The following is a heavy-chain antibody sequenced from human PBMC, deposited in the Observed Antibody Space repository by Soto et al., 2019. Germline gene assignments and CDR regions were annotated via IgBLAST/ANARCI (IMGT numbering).Heavy chain of an antibody. V-gene: IGHV3-48*01. Sequence: GGSLRLSCAASGFTFSNYGMSWVRQAPGKGLEWISYTSPSSSTKFYADSVKGRFTISRDNAKNSLYLQMNSLRAEDTALYFWARDFAADSRTVFDYGGQGPLVTVPP. CDR1: GFTFSNYG. J-gene: IGHJ4*02. CDR3: ARDFAADSRTVFDY. D-gene: IGHD2-15*01. CDR2: TSPSSSTK.